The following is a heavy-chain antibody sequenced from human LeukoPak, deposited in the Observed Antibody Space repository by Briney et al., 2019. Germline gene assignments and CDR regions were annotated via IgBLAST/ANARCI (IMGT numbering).Heavy chain of an antibody. CDR2: IYSGDST. V-gene: IGHV3-53*01. J-gene: IGHJ3*02. CDR3: ARDGRGRKGDAIAFDI. D-gene: IGHD2-21*02. CDR1: GFIVSDNY. Sequence: PGGSLRLSCAASGFIVSDNYMNWVRQAPGKGLEWVSVIYSGDSTYYADSVKGRFTISRDNSKNTLCLQMNSLRVEDTALYYCARDGRGRKGDAIAFDIWGHGTMVTVSS.